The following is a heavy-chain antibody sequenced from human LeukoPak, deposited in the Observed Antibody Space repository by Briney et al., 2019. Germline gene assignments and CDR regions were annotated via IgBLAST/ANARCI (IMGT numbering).Heavy chain of an antibody. CDR3: ARRDMATNTPFDY. CDR1: GYPFTKYW. D-gene: IGHD5-24*01. CDR2: IYPGDSDT. V-gene: IGHV5-51*01. Sequence: GESLKISCKGSGYPFTKYWIGGVRQTRGKGLECMGIIYPGDSDTRYSPSFQGQVTISADKSISTAYLQWSSLKASDTAMYYCARRDMATNTPFDYWGQGTLVTVSS. J-gene: IGHJ4*02.